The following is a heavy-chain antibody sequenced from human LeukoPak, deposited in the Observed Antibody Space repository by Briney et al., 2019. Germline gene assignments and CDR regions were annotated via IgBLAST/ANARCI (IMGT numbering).Heavy chain of an antibody. CDR2: TNPSAGNA. J-gene: IGHJ4*02. CDR3: VREDSIVAALEY. V-gene: IGHV1-46*01. CDR1: GYTFTSYY. D-gene: IGHD6-13*01. Sequence: ASVKVSCKASGYTFTSYYIHWVRQAPGQGLEWMGITNPSAGNADYAQKFQGRVTMTRDTYTRTVYKGVSNLRSDDTARYYCVREDSIVAALEYWGQGTLVTVSS.